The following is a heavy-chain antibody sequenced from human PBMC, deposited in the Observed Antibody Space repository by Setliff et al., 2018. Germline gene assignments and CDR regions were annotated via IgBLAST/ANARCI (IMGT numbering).Heavy chain of an antibody. CDR1: GFSLSTTGVG. J-gene: IGHJ5*02. D-gene: IGHD1-1*01. CDR3: AQRVAWSTNWNQGWFDP. CDR2: IYWDDDK. Sequence: SGPTLVNPTQPLTLTCTFSGFSLSTTGVGVVWIRQPPGRALEWLAFIYWDDDKRYSPALKSRLTITKDTSKNQVVLTMANMDPVDTATYYCAQRVAWSTNWNQGWFDPWGPGTLVTVSS. V-gene: IGHV2-5*02.